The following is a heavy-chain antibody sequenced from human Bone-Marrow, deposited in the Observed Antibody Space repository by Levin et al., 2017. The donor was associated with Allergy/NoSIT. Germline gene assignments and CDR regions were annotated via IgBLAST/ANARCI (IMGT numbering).Heavy chain of an antibody. Sequence: SVKVSCKASGGTFSSYAISWVRQAPGQGLEWMGGIIPIFGTANYAQKFQGRVTITADKSTSTAYMELSSLRSEDTAVYYCARGCPSQVVTGAWFDPWGQGTLVTVSS. V-gene: IGHV1-69*06. CDR3: ARGCPSQVVTGAWFDP. J-gene: IGHJ5*02. CDR2: IIPIFGTA. D-gene: IGHD2-21*02. CDR1: GGTFSSYA.